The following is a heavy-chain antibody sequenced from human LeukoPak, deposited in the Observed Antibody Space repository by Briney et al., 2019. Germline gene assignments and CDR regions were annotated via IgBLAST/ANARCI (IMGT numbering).Heavy chain of an antibody. J-gene: IGHJ4*02. CDR2: IYYSGST. Sequence: SETLSLTCTVSSGSISSYYWTWIWQPPGKGLEWIGNIYYSGSTKYNPSLKSRVTISVDTSKNQFSLKLSSVTAADTAVYYCARVKKGLGTSFDYWGQGTLVIVSS. D-gene: IGHD2-2*01. CDR3: ARVKKGLGTSFDY. CDR1: SGSISSYY. V-gene: IGHV4-59*01.